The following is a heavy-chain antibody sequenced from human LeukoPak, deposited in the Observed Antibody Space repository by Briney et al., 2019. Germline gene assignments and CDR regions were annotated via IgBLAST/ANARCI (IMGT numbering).Heavy chain of an antibody. D-gene: IGHD3-16*01. CDR1: GFTFSSYE. Sequence: GGSLRLSCVASGFTFSSYEMNWVRQAPGKGLEWVSYISSSGSTIYYADSVKGRFTISRDNAKNSLYLQMNSLRAEDTAVYYCARVAGESDDAFDIWGQGTMVTVSS. CDR2: ISSSGSTI. V-gene: IGHV3-48*03. J-gene: IGHJ3*02. CDR3: ARVAGESDDAFDI.